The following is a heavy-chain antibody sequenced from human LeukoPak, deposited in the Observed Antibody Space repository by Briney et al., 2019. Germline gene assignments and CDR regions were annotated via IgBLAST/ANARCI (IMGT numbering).Heavy chain of an antibody. V-gene: IGHV4-59*08. Sequence: PSETLSLTCTVSGGSISSYYWSWIRQPPGKGLEWIGYIYYSGSTNYNPSLKSRVTISVDTSKNQFSLKLSSVTAADTAVYCCARGEWELLVDWGQGTLVTVSS. CDR1: GGSISSYY. D-gene: IGHD1-26*01. CDR2: IYYSGST. J-gene: IGHJ4*02. CDR3: ARGEWELLVD.